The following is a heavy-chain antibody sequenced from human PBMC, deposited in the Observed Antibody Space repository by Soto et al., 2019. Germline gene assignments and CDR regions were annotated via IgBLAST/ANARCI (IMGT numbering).Heavy chain of an antibody. J-gene: IGHJ4*02. CDR1: WFNLRSFR. CDR3: VRNHHDFRSGYSHFDY. D-gene: IGHD3-3*01. CDR2: INVNGDSA. Sequence: AGGVLRISCFAAWFNLRSFRVHWVRPAPGKGLEHVSTINVNGDSAYYADSVKGRFTISRDNSKNTLYLQMSSLRKEDTAMYYCVRNHHDFRSGYSHFDYWGQGILVTVSS. V-gene: IGHV3-64D*08.